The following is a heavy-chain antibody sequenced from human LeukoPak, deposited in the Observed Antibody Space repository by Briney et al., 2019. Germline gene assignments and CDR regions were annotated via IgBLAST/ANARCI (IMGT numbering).Heavy chain of an antibody. D-gene: IGHD6-19*01. CDR2: INHSGST. CDR1: GGSFSGYY. J-gene: IGHJ5*02. CDR3: ARQEASSGWYISGWFDP. Sequence: ETLSLTCAVYGGSFSGYYWSWVRQPPGKGLEWIGEINHSGSTNYNPSLKSRVTISVDTSKNQFSLKLSSVTAADTAVYYCARQEASSGWYISGWFDPWGQGTLVTVSS. V-gene: IGHV4-34*01.